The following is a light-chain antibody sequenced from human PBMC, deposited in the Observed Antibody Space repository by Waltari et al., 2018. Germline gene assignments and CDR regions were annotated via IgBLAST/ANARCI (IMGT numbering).Light chain of an antibody. V-gene: IGLV2-8*01. CDR3: SSYAGSNNLV. J-gene: IGLJ2*01. CDR2: EVS. CDR1: SRPVGGYNS. Sequence: HSALTQPPSASGSAGQSVTIPCTGTSRPVGGYNSFSWYQPHPGKAPKLMIYEVSKRPSGVPDRFSGSKSGNTASLTVSGLQAEDEADYYCSSYAGSNNLVFGGGTKLTVL.